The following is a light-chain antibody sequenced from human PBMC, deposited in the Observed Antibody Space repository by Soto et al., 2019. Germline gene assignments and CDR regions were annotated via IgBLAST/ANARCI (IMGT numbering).Light chain of an antibody. CDR2: ATS. Sequence: EIVMTQSPATLSVSPGERATLSCRASQSVSTNLAWYQQKPGQAPRLPIYATSTRATGIPDRFTGSGSGTEFTLTISSLQSEDFAVYHCQQYDNKPPITFGQGTRLEIK. J-gene: IGKJ5*01. V-gene: IGKV3-15*01. CDR1: QSVSTN. CDR3: QQYDNKPPIT.